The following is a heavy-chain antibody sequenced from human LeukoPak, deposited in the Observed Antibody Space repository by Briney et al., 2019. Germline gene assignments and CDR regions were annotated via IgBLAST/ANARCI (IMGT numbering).Heavy chain of an antibody. CDR1: GFTFSSYE. V-gene: IGHV3-48*03. Sequence: TGGSLRLSCAASGFTFSSYEMNWVRQAPGKGLEWVSYISSSGSTIFYADSVKGRFTISRDNSKNTVFLQMNSLRAEDTAIYYCATLKDKWLQSPGTDYWGQGTLVTVSS. CDR3: ATLKDKWLQSPGTDY. CDR2: ISSSGSTI. J-gene: IGHJ4*02. D-gene: IGHD5-24*01.